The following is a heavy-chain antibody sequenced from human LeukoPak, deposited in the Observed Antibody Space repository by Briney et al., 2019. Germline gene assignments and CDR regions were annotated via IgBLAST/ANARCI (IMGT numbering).Heavy chain of an antibody. CDR3: ARDLEVITMVRGVEKRAADGMDA. CDR2: IYSGGST. J-gene: IGHJ6*02. CDR1: GFTVSSNY. Sequence: GGSLRLSCAASGFTVSSNYMSWVRQAPGKGLEWVSVIYSGGSTYYADSVKGRFTISRDNSKNTLYLQMNSLRAEDTAVYYCARDLEVITMVRGVEKRAADGMDAWGQGTTVTVSS. D-gene: IGHD3-10*01. V-gene: IGHV3-66*01.